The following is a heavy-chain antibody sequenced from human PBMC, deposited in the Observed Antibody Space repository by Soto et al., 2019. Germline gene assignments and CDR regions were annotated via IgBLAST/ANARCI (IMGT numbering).Heavy chain of an antibody. J-gene: IGHJ4*02. CDR2: INPNSGGT. CDR1: GYTFTGYY. V-gene: IGHV1-2*04. Sequence: QVQLVQSGAEVKKPGASVKVSCKASGYTFTGYYMHWVRQAPGQGLEWMGWINPNSGGTNYAQKFQGWVTMTRDTSISTAYMELSRLRSDDTAVYYCVRDRLYYGSGGDFDYWGQGTLVTVSS. CDR3: VRDRLYYGSGGDFDY. D-gene: IGHD3-10*01.